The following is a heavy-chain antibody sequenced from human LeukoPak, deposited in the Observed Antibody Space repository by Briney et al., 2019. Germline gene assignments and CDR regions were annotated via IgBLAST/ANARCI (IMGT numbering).Heavy chain of an antibody. CDR1: GGSISSSSYY. V-gene: IGHV4-39*01. J-gene: IGHJ3*02. Sequence: SETLSLTCTVSGGSISSSSYYWGWIRQPPGKGLEWIGSIYYSGSTYYNLSLKSRVTISVDTSKNQFSLKLSSVTAADTAVYYCARRYGSDAFDIWGQGTMVTVSS. D-gene: IGHD3-10*01. CDR2: IYYSGST. CDR3: ARRYGSDAFDI.